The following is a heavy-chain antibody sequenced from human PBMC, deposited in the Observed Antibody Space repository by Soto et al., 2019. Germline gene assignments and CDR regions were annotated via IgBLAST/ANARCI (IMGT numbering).Heavy chain of an antibody. V-gene: IGHV3-11*06. CDR2: ISSSSSYT. CDR3: ARDVSPVVWFGTNPSQEHNWFDP. CDR1: GFTFSDYY. Sequence: QVQLVESGGGLVKPGGSLRLSCAASGFTFSDYYMSWIRQAPGKGLEWVSYISSSSSYTNYADSVKGRFTISRDNAKNSLYLQMNSLRAEDTAVYYCARDVSPVVWFGTNPSQEHNWFDPWGQGTLVTVSS. J-gene: IGHJ5*02. D-gene: IGHD3-10*01.